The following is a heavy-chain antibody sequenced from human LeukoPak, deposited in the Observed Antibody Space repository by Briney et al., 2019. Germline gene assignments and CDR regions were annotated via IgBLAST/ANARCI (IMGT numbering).Heavy chain of an antibody. J-gene: IGHJ6*03. CDR1: GFTFSSYA. Sequence: GGSPRLSCAASGFTFSSYAMSWVRQAPGKGLEWVSAISGSGGSTYYADSVKGRFTISRDNSKNTLYLQMNSLRAEDTAVYYCAKTRGTITDYYYYYMDVWGKGTTVTVSS. CDR2: ISGSGGST. V-gene: IGHV3-23*01. D-gene: IGHD1-14*01. CDR3: AKTRGTITDYYYYYMDV.